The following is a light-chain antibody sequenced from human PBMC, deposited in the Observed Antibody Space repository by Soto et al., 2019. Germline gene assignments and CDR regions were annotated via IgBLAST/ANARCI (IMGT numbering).Light chain of an antibody. CDR1: SSNLGSYT. J-gene: IGLJ3*02. CDR2: NNN. Sequence: QSVLTQPPSASGTPGQRVTISCSGSSSNLGSYTLNWYQQVPGTAPKLLIYNNNERPSGVPDRFSVSKSGTSASLAISGLQSDDEAEYHCAAWDDSLNGWVFGGGTKLTVL. V-gene: IGLV1-44*01. CDR3: AAWDDSLNGWV.